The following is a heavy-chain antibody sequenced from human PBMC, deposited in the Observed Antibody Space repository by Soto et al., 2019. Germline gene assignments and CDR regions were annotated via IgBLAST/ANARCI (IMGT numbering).Heavy chain of an antibody. CDR2: IIPIFGTA. CDR1: GGTFSSYA. D-gene: IGHD3-3*01. Sequence: SVKVSCKASGGTFSSYAISWVRQAPGQGLEWMGGIIPIFGTANYAQKFQGRVTITADESTSTAYMELSSLRSEDTAVYYCANSNCDFWSGSTPLYYYYGMDVWGQGTTVTVSS. V-gene: IGHV1-69*13. CDR3: ANSNCDFWSGSTPLYYYYGMDV. J-gene: IGHJ6*02.